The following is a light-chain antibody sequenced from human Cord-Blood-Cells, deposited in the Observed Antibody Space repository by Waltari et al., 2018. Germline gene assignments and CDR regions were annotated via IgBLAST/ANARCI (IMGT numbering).Light chain of an antibody. J-gene: IGKJ2*01. Sequence: DIQMNEFPYSLSASVGARVTITCRASQSIRSYLNWYQQKPGKAPKRLIHAASSLQSRVPSRFSGSGSGTDFTHTISSLQPDHFATYYCQPSYSTLMYTFGQGTKLEIK. CDR3: QPSYSTLMYT. CDR2: AAS. CDR1: QSIRSY. V-gene: IGKV1-39*01.